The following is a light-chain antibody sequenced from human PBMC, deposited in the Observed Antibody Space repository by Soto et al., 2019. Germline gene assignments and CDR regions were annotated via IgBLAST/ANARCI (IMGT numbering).Light chain of an antibody. J-gene: IGKJ1*01. CDR3: QQSYSSSWT. Sequence: DIQLTQSPSSLSASVGERVTITCRASQSISNSLNWYQQKPGKAPNLLIYGTSNLQSGVPSRFSGSGSGTGFTLTISSLQREDFATYYCQQSYSSSWTFGQGTKVEI. V-gene: IGKV1-39*01. CDR1: QSISNS. CDR2: GTS.